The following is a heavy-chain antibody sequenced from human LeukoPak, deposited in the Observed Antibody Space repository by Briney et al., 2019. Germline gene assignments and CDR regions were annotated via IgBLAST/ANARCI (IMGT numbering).Heavy chain of an antibody. CDR2: IYHSGST. Sequence: PSETLSLTCAVSGGSISSGGYSWSSVRQPPGKGLEWIGYIYHSGSTYYNPSLKSRVTISVDRSKNQFSLKLSSVTAADTAVYYCARGGVTTWFDPWGQGTLVTVSS. J-gene: IGHJ5*02. D-gene: IGHD4-17*01. CDR1: GGSISSGGYS. V-gene: IGHV4-30-2*01. CDR3: ARGGVTTWFDP.